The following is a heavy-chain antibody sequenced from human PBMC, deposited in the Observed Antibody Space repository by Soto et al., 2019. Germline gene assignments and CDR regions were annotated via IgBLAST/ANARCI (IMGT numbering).Heavy chain of an antibody. V-gene: IGHV3-30-3*01. D-gene: IGHD2-8*01. J-gene: IGHJ4*02. CDR2: ISYDGINK. CDR3: ARDGGYCTNGVCLNYFDY. Sequence: GGSLRGACPASGFTFSSYAMHWVRQAPGKGLEWVAVISYDGINKYYADSVKGRFTISRDNSKNTLYLQMNSLRAEDTAVYYCARDGGYCTNGVCLNYFDYWGQGTLVTVSS. CDR1: GFTFSSYA.